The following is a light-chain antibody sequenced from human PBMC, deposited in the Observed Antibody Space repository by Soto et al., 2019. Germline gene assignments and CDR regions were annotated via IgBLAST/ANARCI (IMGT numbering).Light chain of an antibody. Sequence: SYELTQPPSVSVSPGQTAWITCSGAALPKQYTFWYQQKPGQAPVLMIYKDSERPSGIPERFSGSSSGTTVTLTISGVQAEDEADYYCQSADSSGTYVVFGGGTKLAVL. CDR2: KDS. CDR1: ALPKQY. J-gene: IGLJ2*01. CDR3: QSADSSGTYVV. V-gene: IGLV3-25*03.